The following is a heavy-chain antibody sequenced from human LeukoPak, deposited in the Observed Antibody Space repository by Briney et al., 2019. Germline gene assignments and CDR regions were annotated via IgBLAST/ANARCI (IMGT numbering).Heavy chain of an antibody. D-gene: IGHD5-18*01. CDR2: IIPIFSTA. J-gene: IGHJ4*02. CDR1: GGTFRSYA. V-gene: IGHV1-69*13. CDR3: ARDQGYRYGYGDFDY. Sequence: SVKLSCKASGGTFRSYAISWGRQAPGQGLEWMGGIIPIFSTANYEQKFHVRVTITADETTSTAYMELSSLRSEDTAVDYCARDQGYRYGYGDFDYWGEGTLVTVSS.